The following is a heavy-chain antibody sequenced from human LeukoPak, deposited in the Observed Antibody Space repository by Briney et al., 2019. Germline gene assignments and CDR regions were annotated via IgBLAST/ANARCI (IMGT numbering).Heavy chain of an antibody. D-gene: IGHD3-3*01. CDR1: GGSISSYY. J-gene: IGHJ3*02. CDR2: IYTSGST. Sequence: KPSETLSLTCTVSGGSISSYYWGWIRQPAGKGLEWIGRIYTSGSTNYNPSLKSRVTMSVDTSKNQFSLKLSSVTAADTAVYYCARDLRIFGVVIPPGAAFDIWGQGTMVTVSS. V-gene: IGHV4-4*07. CDR3: ARDLRIFGVVIPPGAAFDI.